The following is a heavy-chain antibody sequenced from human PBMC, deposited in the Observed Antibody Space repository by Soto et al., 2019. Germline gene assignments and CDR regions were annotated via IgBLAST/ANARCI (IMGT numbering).Heavy chain of an antibody. Sequence: SETLSLTCAVYGGSFSGYYWSWIRQPPGKGLEWIGEINHSGSTNYNPSLKSRVTISVDMSKNQFSLKLSSVTAADTAVYYCARGKIRGVMNYYGMDVWGQGTTVTVSS. CDR1: GGSFSGYY. CDR3: ARGKIRGVMNYYGMDV. J-gene: IGHJ6*02. D-gene: IGHD3-10*01. V-gene: IGHV4-34*01. CDR2: INHSGST.